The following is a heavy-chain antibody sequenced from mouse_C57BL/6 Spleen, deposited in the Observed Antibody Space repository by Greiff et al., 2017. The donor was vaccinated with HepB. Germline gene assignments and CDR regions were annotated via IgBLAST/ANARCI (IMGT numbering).Heavy chain of an antibody. J-gene: IGHJ2*01. CDR3: ARHKLGYYFDY. CDR1: GFTFSSYG. V-gene: IGHV5-6*02. Sequence: EVMLVESGGDLVKPGGSLKLSCAASGFTFSSYGMSWVRQTPDKRLEWVATISSGGSYTYYPDSVKGRFTISRDNAKNTLYLQMSSLKSEDTAMYYCARHKLGYYFDYWGQGTTLTVSS. CDR2: ISSGGSYT. D-gene: IGHD4-1*01.